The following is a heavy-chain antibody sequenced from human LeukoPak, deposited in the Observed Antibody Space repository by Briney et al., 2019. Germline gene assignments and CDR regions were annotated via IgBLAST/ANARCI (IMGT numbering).Heavy chain of an antibody. J-gene: IGHJ4*02. Sequence: GRSLRLSCAASGFTFSSYGMHWVRQAPGKGLEWVAVIWYDGSNKYYADSVKGRFTISRDNSKNTLYLQMNSLRAEDTAVYYCARDNRLATIDYWGQGTLVTVSS. D-gene: IGHD3-9*01. V-gene: IGHV3-33*01. CDR3: ARDNRLATIDY. CDR1: GFTFSSYG. CDR2: IWYDGSNK.